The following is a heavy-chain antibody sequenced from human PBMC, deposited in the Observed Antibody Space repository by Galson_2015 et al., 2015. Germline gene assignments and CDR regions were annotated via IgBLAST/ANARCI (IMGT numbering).Heavy chain of an antibody. J-gene: IGHJ4*02. D-gene: IGHD1-7*01. V-gene: IGHV3-15*01. CDR3: TTPRYNWNYVLEY. CDR1: GFTFSNAW. Sequence: LRLSCAASGFTFSNAWMSWVRQAPGKGLEWVGRIKSKTDGGTTDYAVPVKGRFTISRDDSKNTLFLQMNSLKTEDTAVYYCTTPRYNWNYVLEYWRPRPLVTLSS. CDR2: IKSKTDGGTT.